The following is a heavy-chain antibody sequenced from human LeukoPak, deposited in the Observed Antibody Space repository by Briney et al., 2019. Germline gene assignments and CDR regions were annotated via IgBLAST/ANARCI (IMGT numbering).Heavy chain of an antibody. CDR2: IYYSGCT. J-gene: IGHJ5*02. CDR3: ARRPVTTGANWFDP. D-gene: IGHD4-11*01. Sequence: SQTLSLTCTVSGGSISSSSYYWGWIRQPPGKGLEWIGSIYYSGCTYYNPSLKSRVTISVDTSKNQFSLKLSSVTAADTAVYYCARRPVTTGANWFDPWGQGTLVTVSS. CDR1: GGSISSSSYY. V-gene: IGHV4-39*01.